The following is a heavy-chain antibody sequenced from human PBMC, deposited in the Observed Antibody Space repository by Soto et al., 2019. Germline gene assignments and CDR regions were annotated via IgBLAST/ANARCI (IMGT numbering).Heavy chain of an antibody. D-gene: IGHD4-17*01. J-gene: IGHJ3*01. V-gene: IGHV3-23*01. CDR3: AKDHNGEYVGGFEF. CDR2: ISASGGRT. CDR1: GFTFNNYA. Sequence: GGSLRLSCAASGFTFNNYAMSWVRQAPGKGLEWVSGISASGGRTYYADSVKGRFTVSRDSSKDTLSLQMNSLSAEDTAVYYCAKDHNGEYVGGFEFGGHGTMVTVSS.